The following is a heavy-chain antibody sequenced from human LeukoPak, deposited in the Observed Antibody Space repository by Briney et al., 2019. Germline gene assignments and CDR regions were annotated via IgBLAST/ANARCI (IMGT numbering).Heavy chain of an antibody. CDR2: IWYDGSNK. CDR3: ASIVGATPGTP. D-gene: IGHD1-26*01. CDR1: GVTFSSYG. J-gene: IGHJ5*02. Sequence: GGSLRLSCAASGVTFSSYGMHWVRQAPGKGLEWVAVIWYDGSNKYYADTVKGRFTISRDNSKNSLYLQMNNLRAEDTAVYYCASIVGATPGTPWGQGTLVTVSS. V-gene: IGHV3-33*01.